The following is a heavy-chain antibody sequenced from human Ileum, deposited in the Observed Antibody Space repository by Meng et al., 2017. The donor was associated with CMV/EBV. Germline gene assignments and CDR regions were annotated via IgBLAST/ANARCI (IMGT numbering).Heavy chain of an antibody. D-gene: IGHD3-22*01. CDR2: ISAYNGNT. Sequence: SGYTFTSYGISWVRQAPGQGLEWMGWISAYNGNTNYAQKLQGRVTMTTDTCTSTAYMELRSLRSDDTAVYYCARDLWDDSSGYYYVYWGQGTLVTVSS. CDR1: GYTFTSYG. J-gene: IGHJ4*02. V-gene: IGHV1-18*01. CDR3: ARDLWDDSSGYYYVY.